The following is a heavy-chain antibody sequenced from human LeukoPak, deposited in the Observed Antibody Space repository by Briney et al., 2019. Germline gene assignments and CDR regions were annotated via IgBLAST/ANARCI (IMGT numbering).Heavy chain of an antibody. Sequence: GGSLRLSCAASGFTFSSYGMHWVRQAPGKGLEWVSFIRYDESNKYYADSVRGRFTISRDNAKNSLYLQMNSLRAEDTAVYYCARLLVYNSGGEAFDYWGQGTLVTVSS. J-gene: IGHJ4*02. CDR3: ARLLVYNSGGEAFDY. V-gene: IGHV3-30*02. CDR2: IRYDESNK. CDR1: GFTFSSYG. D-gene: IGHD2-8*01.